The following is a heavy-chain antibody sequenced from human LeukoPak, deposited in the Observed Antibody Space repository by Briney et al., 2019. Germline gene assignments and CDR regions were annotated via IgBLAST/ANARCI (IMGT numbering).Heavy chain of an antibody. D-gene: IGHD1-26*01. V-gene: IGHV3-66*01. J-gene: IGHJ3*02. CDR1: GFTVSSNY. Sequence: GGSLRLSCAASGFTVSSNYMSWVRQAPGKGLEWVSVIYSGGSTYYADSVKGRFTISRDNSKNTLYLQMNSLRAEDTAVYYCASSFIVGATPGAFDIWGQGTMVTVSS. CDR2: IYSGGST. CDR3: ASSFIVGATPGAFDI.